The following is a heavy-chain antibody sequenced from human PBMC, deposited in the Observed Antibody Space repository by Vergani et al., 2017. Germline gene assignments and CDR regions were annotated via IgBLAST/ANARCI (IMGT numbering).Heavy chain of an antibody. D-gene: IGHD5-24*01. CDR3: ARDVGERWLQKSPFDI. Sequence: QLQLQESGPGLVKPSETLSLTCTVSGGSISSSSYYWSWIRQPAGKGLEWIGRIYTSGSTNYNPSLKSRVTMSVDTSKNQFSLKLSSVTAADTAVYYCARDVGERWLQKSPFDIWGQGTMVTVSS. V-gene: IGHV4-61*02. CDR2: IYTSGST. CDR1: GGSISSSSYY. J-gene: IGHJ3*02.